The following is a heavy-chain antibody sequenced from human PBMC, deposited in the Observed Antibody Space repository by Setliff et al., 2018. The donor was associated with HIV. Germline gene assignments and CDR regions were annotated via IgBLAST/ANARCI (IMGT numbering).Heavy chain of an antibody. CDR3: ARGPPFAY. Sequence: SESLSLTCTVSGGSFIGSSFQSTWIRQTPGKGLEWIADIAYSGTTMYTNYNPSLESRVIVSEDTSRDQFFLKLTSVTADDTAIYYCARGPPFAYWGQGLLVTVSS. J-gene: IGHJ4*02. CDR1: GGSFIGSSFQ. V-gene: IGHV4-39*07. CDR2: IAYSGTTMYT.